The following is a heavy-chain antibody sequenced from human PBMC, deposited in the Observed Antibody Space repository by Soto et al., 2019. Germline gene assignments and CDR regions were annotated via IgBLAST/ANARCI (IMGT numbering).Heavy chain of an antibody. V-gene: IGHV1-69*02. CDR1: GGTFSSYT. CDR2: IIPILGIA. CDR3: ARGSGSFHDY. D-gene: IGHD1-26*01. Sequence: QVQLVQSGAEVKKPGSSVKVSCKASGGTFSSYTISWVRQAPGQGLEWMGRIIPILGIANYAQKFQGRVMIXXDKSTSTAYMELSSLRSEDTAVYYCARGSGSFHDYWGQGTLVTVSS. J-gene: IGHJ4*02.